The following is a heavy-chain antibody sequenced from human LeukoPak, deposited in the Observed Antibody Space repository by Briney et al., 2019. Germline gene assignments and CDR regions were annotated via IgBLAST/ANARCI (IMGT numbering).Heavy chain of an antibody. CDR2: ISGSGGST. CDR3: ANARITMVRGVIENFDY. D-gene: IGHD3-10*01. J-gene: IGHJ4*02. CDR1: GFTFSSYA. Sequence: PGGSLRLSCAASGFTFSSYAMSWVRQAPGKGLEWVSAISGSGGSTYYADSVKGRFTISRDNSKNTLYLQMNSLRAEDTAVYYCANARITMVRGVIENFDYWGQGTLVTVSS. V-gene: IGHV3-23*01.